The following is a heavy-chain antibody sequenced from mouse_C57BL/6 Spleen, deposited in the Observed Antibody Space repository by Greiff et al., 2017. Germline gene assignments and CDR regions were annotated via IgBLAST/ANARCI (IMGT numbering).Heavy chain of an antibody. CDR1: GYTFTGYW. V-gene: IGHV1-64*01. J-gene: IGHJ4*01. CDR3: ARGTYGNYEGCIDY. CDR2: IHPNSGST. D-gene: IGHD2-1*01. Sequence: VQLQQSGAELVKPGASVKLSCKASGYTFTGYWMHWVKQRPGQGLEWIGMIHPNSGSTNYNEKFKGKATLTVDNSSSTAYMQLSSLTSMNSAVYYCARGTYGNYEGCIDYWGQGTTVTVSS.